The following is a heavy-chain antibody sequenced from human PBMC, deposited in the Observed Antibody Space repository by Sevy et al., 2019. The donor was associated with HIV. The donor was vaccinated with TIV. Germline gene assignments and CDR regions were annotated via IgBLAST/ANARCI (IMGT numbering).Heavy chain of an antibody. CDR3: ARDSEVLRYFDWLPGNWFDP. V-gene: IGHV1-18*01. Sequence: ASVKVSCKASGYTFTSYGISWVRQAPGQGLEWMGWISAYNGNTNYAQKLQGRVTMTTDTSKSKAYMELRSLRSDDTAVYYCARDSEVLRYFDWLPGNWFDPWGQGTLVTVSS. D-gene: IGHD3-9*01. CDR2: ISAYNGNT. J-gene: IGHJ5*02. CDR1: GYTFTSYG.